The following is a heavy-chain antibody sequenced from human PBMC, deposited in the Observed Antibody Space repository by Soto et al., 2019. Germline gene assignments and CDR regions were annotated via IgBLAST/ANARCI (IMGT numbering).Heavy chain of an antibody. D-gene: IGHD2-2*02. Sequence: QLGQSAAEMKQPGAAVRVSCKASGYAFTTYGFSWVRQAPGQGLEWMRWITGHKGDTKYTEKFQDTLTLNRDTSTATTYVELSNLRRDDTVIYYCARGTSAIYTDWGQGTLVTVSS. CDR3: ARGTSAIYTD. CDR2: ITGHKGDT. J-gene: IGHJ4*02. V-gene: IGHV1-18*01. CDR1: GYAFTTYG.